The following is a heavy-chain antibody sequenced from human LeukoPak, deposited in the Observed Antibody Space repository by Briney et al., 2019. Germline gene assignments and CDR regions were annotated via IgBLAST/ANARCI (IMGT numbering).Heavy chain of an antibody. CDR3: ARDRVGANNWFDP. V-gene: IGHV1-69*04. J-gene: IGHJ5*02. CDR2: IIPILGIA. CDR1: GGTFGSYA. Sequence: GSSVKVSCKASGGTFGSYAISWVRQAPGQGLEWMGRIIPILGIANYAQKFQGRVTITADRSTSTAYMELSSLRSEDTAVYYCARDRVGANNWFDPWGQGTLVTVSS. D-gene: IGHD1-26*01.